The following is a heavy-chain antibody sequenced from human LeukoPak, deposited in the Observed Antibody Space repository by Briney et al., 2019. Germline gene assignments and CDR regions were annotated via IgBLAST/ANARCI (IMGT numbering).Heavy chain of an antibody. Sequence: GGSLRLSCAASGFTFSSYAMHWVRQAPGKGLEWVAVISYDGSNKYYADSVKGRFTISRDNSKNTLYLQMNSLRAEDTAVYYCARPDPGYFDYWGQGTLVTVFS. J-gene: IGHJ4*02. V-gene: IGHV3-30-3*01. CDR1: GFTFSSYA. CDR2: ISYDGSNK. CDR3: ARPDPGYFDY.